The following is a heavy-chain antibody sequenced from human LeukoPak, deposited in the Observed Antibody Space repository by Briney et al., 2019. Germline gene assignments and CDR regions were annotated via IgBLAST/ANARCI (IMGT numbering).Heavy chain of an antibody. CDR3: ARSYSNHYYYMDV. CDR1: GGSISSYY. D-gene: IGHD4-11*01. V-gene: IGHV4-59*08. CDR2: IYYSGST. Sequence: SETLSLPCSVSGGSISSYYWSWIRRPPGKGLDWIGYIYYSGSTNYNPSLKSRVTISLDTSKNQFSLKLNSVTAADTAMYYCARSYSNHYYYMDVWGKGTTVTVSS. J-gene: IGHJ6*03.